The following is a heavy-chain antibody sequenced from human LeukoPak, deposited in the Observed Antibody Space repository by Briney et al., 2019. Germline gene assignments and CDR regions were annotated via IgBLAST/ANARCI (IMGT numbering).Heavy chain of an antibody. CDR1: GGSFSGYY. J-gene: IGHJ3*02. CDR3: AGDSSGYDAFDI. CDR2: INHSGST. D-gene: IGHD3-22*01. Sequence: PSETLSLTCAVYGGSFSGYYWSWIRQPPGKGLEWIGEINHSGSTNYNPSLKSRVTISVDTSKNQFSLKLSSVTAADTAVYYCAGDSSGYDAFDIWGQGTMVIVSS. V-gene: IGHV4-34*01.